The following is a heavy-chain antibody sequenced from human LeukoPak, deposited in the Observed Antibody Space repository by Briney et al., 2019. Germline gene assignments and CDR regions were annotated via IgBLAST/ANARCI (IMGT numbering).Heavy chain of an antibody. D-gene: IGHD6-19*01. V-gene: IGHV1-3*03. J-gene: IGHJ5*02. CDR3: ARGIAVAMSWFDP. CDR2: INAGSGNT. CDR1: RYTFTSYA. Sequence: ASVKVSCKASRYTFTSYAIHWVRQAPGQRLEWMGWINAGSGNTKYLEEFQGRVTITRDTAASTAYMELSSLRSEDMAVYYCARGIAVAMSWFDPWGQGTLVTVSS.